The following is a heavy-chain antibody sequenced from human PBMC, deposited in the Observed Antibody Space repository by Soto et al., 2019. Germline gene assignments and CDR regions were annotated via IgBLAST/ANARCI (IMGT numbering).Heavy chain of an antibody. D-gene: IGHD2-2*02. CDR3: ARGVIVVVPAAIRYFYY. CDR1: GGTFSSYA. Sequence: QVQLVQSGAEVKKPGSSVKVSCKASGGTFSSYAISWVRQAPGQGLEWMGGIIPIFGTANYAQKFQGRVTITADESTSTAYMELSSLRSEDTAVYYCARGVIVVVPAAIRYFYYWGQGTLVTVSS. V-gene: IGHV1-69*01. J-gene: IGHJ4*02. CDR2: IIPIFGTA.